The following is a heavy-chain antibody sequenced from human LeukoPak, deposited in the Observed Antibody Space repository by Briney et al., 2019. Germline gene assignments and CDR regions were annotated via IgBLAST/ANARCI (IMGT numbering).Heavy chain of an antibody. CDR1: GFTVSSSY. Sequence: GGSLRLSCAASGFTVSSSYMSWVRQAPGKGLEWVSTIYSSGSTFYADSAKGRFTISRDNPKSTVYLQINSLRAEDTAVYYCARSITIFGVVANYFDPWGQGTLVTVSS. CDR2: IYSSGST. J-gene: IGHJ5*02. V-gene: IGHV3-53*01. D-gene: IGHD3-3*01. CDR3: ARSITIFGVVANYFDP.